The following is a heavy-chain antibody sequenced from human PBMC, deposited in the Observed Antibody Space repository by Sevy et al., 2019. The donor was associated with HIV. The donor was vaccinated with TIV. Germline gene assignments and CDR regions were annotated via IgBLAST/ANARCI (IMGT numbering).Heavy chain of an antibody. Sequence: GGSLRFSCAASGFAFSTYSMNWVRQAPGKGLEWVSSISGSGSYIYYADSVQGRVAISRDNAKSSLYLQMNSLRAEDTAVYYCVREAANVRYFDYWGQGTLVTVSS. CDR3: VREAANVRYFDY. J-gene: IGHJ4*02. D-gene: IGHD3-10*02. V-gene: IGHV3-21*01. CDR1: GFAFSTYS. CDR2: ISGSGSYI.